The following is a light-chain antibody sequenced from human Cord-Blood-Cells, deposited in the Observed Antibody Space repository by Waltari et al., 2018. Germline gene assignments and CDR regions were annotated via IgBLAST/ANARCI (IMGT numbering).Light chain of an antibody. J-gene: IGLJ3*02. CDR3: AAWDDSLNGWV. CDR1: SSNIGSNT. CDR2: SIT. V-gene: IGLV1-44*01. Sequence: QSVLTQPPSASGTPGQRVTISCSGSSSNIGSNTVNWYQQLPGTAPKLLTYSITQRPSGVPDRFSGSKSGTSASLAISGLQSEDEADYYCAAWDDSLNGWVFGGGTKLTVL.